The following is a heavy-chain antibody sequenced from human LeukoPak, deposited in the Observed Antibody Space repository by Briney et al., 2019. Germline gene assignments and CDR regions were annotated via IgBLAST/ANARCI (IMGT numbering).Heavy chain of an antibody. CDR2: ISGSGGST. J-gene: IGHJ4*02. V-gene: IGHV3-23*01. D-gene: IGHD2-2*01. Sequence: GGSLSLSFAASGFTVSSNYMSWVRQAPGKGLEWVSAISGSGGSTYYADSVKGRFTISRDNSKNTLYLQMNSLRAEDTAVYYCAKDQVVVPAAHDYWGQGTLVTVSS. CDR1: GFTVSSNY. CDR3: AKDQVVVPAAHDY.